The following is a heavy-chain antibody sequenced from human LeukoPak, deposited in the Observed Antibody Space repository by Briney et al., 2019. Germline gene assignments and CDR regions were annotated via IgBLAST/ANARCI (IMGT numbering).Heavy chain of an antibody. CDR2: MNPYSGNA. V-gene: IGHV1-8*02. CDR1: GYTFFSYD. CDR3: AREVFSLYRGTTPSFDS. Sequence: ASVKVSCKTSGYTFFSYDINWVRQAPGQGLEWMGWMNPYSGNAGYAEKFQGRVTLTRNTSINTAYMEMNGLTNEDTAAYYCAREVFSLYRGTTPSFDSWGPGALVTVSS. J-gene: IGHJ4*02. D-gene: IGHD1-14*01.